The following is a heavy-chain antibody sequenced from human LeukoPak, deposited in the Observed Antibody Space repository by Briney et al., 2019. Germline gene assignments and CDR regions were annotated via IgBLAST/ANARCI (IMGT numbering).Heavy chain of an antibody. Sequence: GGSLRLSCAASGFTFTIACLSRVPHGPGKGLECIGRIKSKTHGETIDYTAPVEDRFSISRDDSKNTIYLQMNSLKTEDTAVYYCTTDSYGGKYGNDAFDDWGQGTMVTVSS. CDR1: GFTFTIAC. CDR2: IKSKTHGETI. V-gene: IGHV3-15*01. CDR3: TTDSYGGKYGNDAFDD. J-gene: IGHJ3*01. D-gene: IGHD4-23*01.